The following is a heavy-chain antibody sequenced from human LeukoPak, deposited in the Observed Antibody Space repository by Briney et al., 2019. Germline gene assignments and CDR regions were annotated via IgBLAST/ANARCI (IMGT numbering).Heavy chain of an antibody. Sequence: ASVKVSCKASGGTFSSYAISWVRQAPGQGLEWMGWMNPNSGNTGYAQKFQGRVTMTRNTSISTAYMELSSLRSEDTAVYYCARGPGSYHPWGQGTLVTVSS. D-gene: IGHD3-16*02. CDR3: ARGPGSYHP. CDR1: GGTFSSYA. J-gene: IGHJ5*02. V-gene: IGHV1-8*02. CDR2: MNPNSGNT.